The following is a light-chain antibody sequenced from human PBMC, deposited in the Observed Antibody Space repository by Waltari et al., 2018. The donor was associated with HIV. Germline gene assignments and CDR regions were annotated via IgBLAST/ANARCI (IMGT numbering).Light chain of an antibody. Sequence: DIVLTQSPDSLTVSLGEGASISCRSSATLFYSPANPTPLAWYQQRAGQSPRLLVSRASVRQPGVADRFSGSGSGTNFTLTISSVQAEDVAIYYCQQSYTIPLTFGPGTRVDI. CDR2: RAS. J-gene: IGKJ3*01. CDR1: ATLFYSPANPTP. V-gene: IGKV4-1*01. CDR3: QQSYTIPLT.